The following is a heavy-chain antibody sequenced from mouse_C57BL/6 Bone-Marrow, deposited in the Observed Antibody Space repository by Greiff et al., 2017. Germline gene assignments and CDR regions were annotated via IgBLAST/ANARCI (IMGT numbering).Heavy chain of an antibody. CDR1: GFNIKDDY. CDR2: IDPEIGDT. D-gene: IGHD2-3*01. J-gene: IGHJ2*01. CDR3: SSFDGIYFDF. Sequence: VQLQQSGAELVRPGASVKLSCTASGFNIKDDYIHWVKQRPEQGLEWIGWIDPEIGDTEYTSKFQGRATIASDTSSNTAYLQLSSLTSEDTAVYACSSFDGIYFDFWGQGTPLTVAS. V-gene: IGHV14-4*01.